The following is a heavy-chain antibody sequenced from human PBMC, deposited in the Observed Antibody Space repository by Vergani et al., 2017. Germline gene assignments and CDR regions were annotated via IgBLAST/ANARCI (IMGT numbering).Heavy chain of an antibody. CDR3: ARRRCSSTSCPFDY. V-gene: IGHV4-59*08. CDR1: GGSISSYY. J-gene: IGHJ4*02. Sequence: QVQLQESGPGLVKPSETLSLTCTVSGGSISSYYWSWIRQPPGKGLEGLGYIYYSGSTNYNPSLKSRVTISVDTSKNQFSLKLSSVTAADTAVYYCARRRCSSTSCPFDYWGQGTLVTVSS. D-gene: IGHD2-2*01. CDR2: IYYSGST.